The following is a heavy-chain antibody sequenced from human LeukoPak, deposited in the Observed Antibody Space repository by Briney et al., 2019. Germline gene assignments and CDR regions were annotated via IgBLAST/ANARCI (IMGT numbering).Heavy chain of an antibody. D-gene: IGHD1-26*01. CDR2: IGSSGDST. J-gene: IGHJ4*02. Sequence: PGRSLRLSCAASGFTFSSYAMIWVRQAPGKGLEWVSTIGSSGDSTYYADSVKGRFTISRDNSKNTLYLQMNSLRAEDTAVYFCAKGYSGSYSAFDYWGQGTLVTVSS. V-gene: IGHV3-23*01. CDR3: AKGYSGSYSAFDY. CDR1: GFTFSSYA.